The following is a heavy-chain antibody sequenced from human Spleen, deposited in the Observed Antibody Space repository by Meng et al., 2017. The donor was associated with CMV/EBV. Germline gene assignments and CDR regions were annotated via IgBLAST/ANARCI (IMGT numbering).Heavy chain of an antibody. CDR2: ISSSSSTI. D-gene: IGHD3-3*01. Sequence: GESLKISCAGSGFSFDAFSINWVRQAPGKGLEWVSYISSSSSTIYYADSVKGRFTISRDNAKNSLYLQMNSLRAEDTAVYYCAREAYYDFWSGYDWGQGTLVTVSS. V-gene: IGHV3-48*04. CDR1: GFSFDAFS. CDR3: AREAYYDFWSGYD. J-gene: IGHJ4*02.